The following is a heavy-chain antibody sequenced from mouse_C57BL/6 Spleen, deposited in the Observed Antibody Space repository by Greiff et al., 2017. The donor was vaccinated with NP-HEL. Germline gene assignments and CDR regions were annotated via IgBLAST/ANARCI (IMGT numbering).Heavy chain of an antibody. D-gene: IGHD2-4*01. Sequence: EVNLVESGEGLVKPGGSLKLSCAASGFTFSSYAMSWVRQTPEKRLEWVAYISSGGDYLYYADTVKGRFTISRDNARNTLSLQMSSLKSEDTAMYYCTRDYYDYDGYFDVWGTGTTVTVSS. CDR3: TRDYYDYDGYFDV. CDR2: ISSGGDYL. J-gene: IGHJ1*03. V-gene: IGHV5-9-1*02. CDR1: GFTFSSYA.